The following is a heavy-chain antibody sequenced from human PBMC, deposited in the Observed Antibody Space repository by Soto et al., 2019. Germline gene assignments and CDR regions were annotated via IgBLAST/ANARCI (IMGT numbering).Heavy chain of an antibody. CDR2: ISYDGSNK. D-gene: IGHD3-10*01. V-gene: IGHV3-30*18. CDR3: AKGKWCGELSY. Sequence: QVQLVESGGGVVQPGRSLRLSCAASGFTFSSYGMHWVRQAPGKGLEWVAVISYDGSNKYYADSVKGRFTISRDNSKNTRDLQMNSLRAEDTAVYYCAKGKWCGELSYWGQGTLVTVSS. CDR1: GFTFSSYG. J-gene: IGHJ4*02.